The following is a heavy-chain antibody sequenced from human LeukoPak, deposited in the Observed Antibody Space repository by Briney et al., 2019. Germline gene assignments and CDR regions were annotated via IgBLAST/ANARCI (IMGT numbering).Heavy chain of an antibody. D-gene: IGHD3-10*01. J-gene: IGHJ6*03. V-gene: IGHV5-51*01. CDR2: IYPDVSNT. CDR1: VYSFTNYW. CDR3: ARLSDSGNYFYMDV. Sequence: GESLKISCKGSVYSFTNYWIGWVRQMPGKGLEWMGIIYPDVSNTRYSPSFQGQVTISADKSISTAYLQWSFLKAADTAMYYCARLSDSGNYFYMDVWGKGTTVTVSS.